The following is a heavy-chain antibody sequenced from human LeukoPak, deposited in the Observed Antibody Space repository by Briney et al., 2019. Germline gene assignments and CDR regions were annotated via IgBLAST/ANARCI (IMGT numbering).Heavy chain of an antibody. CDR2: ISAYNGNT. V-gene: IGHV1-18*01. CDR1: GYTFRSYG. CDR3: ARDQGIYNHRIIDS. D-gene: IGHD5-12*01. J-gene: IGHJ4*02. Sequence: ASLKVSCKASGYTFRSYGISWVRQAPGQGLEWMGWISAYNGNTNFAQEFQGRATMTTDTSTSTASMELRSLRSDDTAVYYCARDQGIYNHRIIDSWGQGTLVTVSS.